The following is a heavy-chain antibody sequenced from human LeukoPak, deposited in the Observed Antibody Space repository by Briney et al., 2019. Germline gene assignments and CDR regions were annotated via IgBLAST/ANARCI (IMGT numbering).Heavy chain of an antibody. D-gene: IGHD3-9*01. CDR1: GGSISSYY. CDR2: INYSGST. Sequence: PSEALSLTCTVSGGSISSYYWSWIRQPPNKGLEWIGFINYSGSTDYNPSLKSRVTISVDTSKNHFSLKLSSVTAADTAVYYCASAPPTGYWYDYCGQGTLVTVSS. CDR3: ASAPPTGYWYDY. J-gene: IGHJ4*02. V-gene: IGHV4-59*01.